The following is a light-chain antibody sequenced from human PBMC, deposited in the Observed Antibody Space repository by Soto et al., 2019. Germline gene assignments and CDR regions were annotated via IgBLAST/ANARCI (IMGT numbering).Light chain of an antibody. CDR3: QHYGSSPRT. CDR2: DAS. Sequence: EVVLAWSPGTLSLSPGERATLSCRSSQSVSSNHLAWYQQKPGQAPRLLIHDASSRATGISDRFTGSGSGTDFTLTITTLEPEDFAVYYCQHYGSSPRTFGLGTKVDIK. CDR1: QSVSSNH. J-gene: IGKJ1*01. V-gene: IGKV3-20*01.